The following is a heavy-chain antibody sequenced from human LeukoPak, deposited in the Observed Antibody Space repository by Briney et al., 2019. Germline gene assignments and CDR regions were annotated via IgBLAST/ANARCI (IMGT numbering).Heavy chain of an antibody. CDR1: GFTVSSNY. Sequence: GGSLRLSCAASGFTVSSNYMSWVRQAPGKGLEWVSVIYSGGSTYYADSVKDRFTISRANFKNTLYLQMNSLRPEDTAVYYCASNIVLVPAAMPEDYMDVWGKGTTVTISS. V-gene: IGHV3-66*01. D-gene: IGHD2-2*01. CDR3: ASNIVLVPAAMPEDYMDV. J-gene: IGHJ6*03. CDR2: IYSGGST.